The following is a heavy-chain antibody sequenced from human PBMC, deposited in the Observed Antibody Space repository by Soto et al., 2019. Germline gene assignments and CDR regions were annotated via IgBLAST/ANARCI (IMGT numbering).Heavy chain of an antibody. J-gene: IGHJ4*02. CDR2: ISYDGTNK. CDR3: VGGQYYLDY. V-gene: IGHV3-30*03. D-gene: IGHD3-10*01. CDR1: GFPFTTYG. Sequence: QVQLVESGGGVVQPGRSLRLSCAASGFPFTTYGMHWVREGPGKGLEWVAVISYDGTNKYYADSVKGRFTISRDNSKNTLDLQMNSLRPEDTALYYCVGGQYYLDYRGQGTLVTVSS.